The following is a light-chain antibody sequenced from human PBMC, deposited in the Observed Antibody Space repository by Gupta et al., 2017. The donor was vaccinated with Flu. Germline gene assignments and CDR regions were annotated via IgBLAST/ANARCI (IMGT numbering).Light chain of an antibody. CDR1: QSISKSY. J-gene: IGKJ1*01. Sequence: PGERATLPCTASQSISKSYLAWYQQKPGQAPRLLVFGASIRATGIPDRFSGSGSGTDFTLTISRLGPEDIGVYYCQQYAESQWTFGQGTKVEI. V-gene: IGKV3-20*01. CDR3: QQYAESQWT. CDR2: GAS.